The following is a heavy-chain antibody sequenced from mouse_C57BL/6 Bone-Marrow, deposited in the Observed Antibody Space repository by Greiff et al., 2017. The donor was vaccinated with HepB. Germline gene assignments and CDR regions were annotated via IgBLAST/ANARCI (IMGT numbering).Heavy chain of an antibody. V-gene: IGHV5-9*01. CDR2: ISGGGGNT. J-gene: IGHJ2*01. D-gene: IGHD3-2*02. CDR3: ARQGAQAFFDY. CDR1: GFTFSSYT. Sequence: VESGGGLVKPGGSLKLSCAASGFTFSSYTMSWVRQTPEKRLEWVATISGGGGNTYYPDSVKGRFTISRDNAKNTLYLQMSSLRSEDTALYYCARQGAQAFFDYWGQGTTLTVSS.